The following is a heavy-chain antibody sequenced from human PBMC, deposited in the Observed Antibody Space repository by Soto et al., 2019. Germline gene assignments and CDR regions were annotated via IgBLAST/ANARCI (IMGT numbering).Heavy chain of an antibody. CDR3: ARVHSSGWYGYYYYGMDV. CDR2: TYYRSKWYN. CDR1: GDSVSSNSAA. Sequence: SQTLSLTCAISGDSVSSNSAAWNVIRQSPSRGLEWLGRTYYRSKWYNDYAVSVKSRITINPDTSKNQFSLQLNSVTPEDTAVYYCARVHSSGWYGYYYYGMDVWGQGTTVTVSS. V-gene: IGHV6-1*01. J-gene: IGHJ6*02. D-gene: IGHD6-19*01.